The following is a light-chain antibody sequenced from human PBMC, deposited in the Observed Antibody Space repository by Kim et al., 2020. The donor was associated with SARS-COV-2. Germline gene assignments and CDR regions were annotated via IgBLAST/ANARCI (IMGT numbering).Light chain of an antibody. Sequence: PGERATRSCRASQSVTSDYLAWYQQKPGQAPRLLIYGASNRATGIPDRFSGSGSGTDFTLTISRLEPEDFAVYSCHQYGSPPPWTFGQGTKVDIK. CDR3: HQYGSPPPWT. V-gene: IGKV3-20*01. J-gene: IGKJ1*01. CDR1: QSVTSDY. CDR2: GAS.